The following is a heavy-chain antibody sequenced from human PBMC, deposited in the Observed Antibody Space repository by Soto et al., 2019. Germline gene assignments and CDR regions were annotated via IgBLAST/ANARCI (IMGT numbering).Heavy chain of an antibody. D-gene: IGHD1-1*01. J-gene: IGHJ6*02. CDR2: IWYDGSNK. Sequence: GGSLRLSCAASGFTFNTYAMHWVRQAPGKGLEWVAVIWYDGSNKYYAESVKGRFTISRDNSKNTVPLHMNSPTVEDTAVYYCARDPPGSNFALDVWGQGTTVTVSS. V-gene: IGHV3-33*01. CDR3: ARDPPGSNFALDV. CDR1: GFTFNTYA.